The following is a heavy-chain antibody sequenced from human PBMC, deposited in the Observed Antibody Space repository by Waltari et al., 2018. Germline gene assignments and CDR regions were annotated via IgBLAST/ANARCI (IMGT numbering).Heavy chain of an antibody. CDR2: IIPILGIA. J-gene: IGHJ4*02. Sequence: QVQLVQSGAEVKKPGSSVKVSCKASGGTFSSYTISWVRQAPGQGLEWMGRIIPILGIANYAQKFQGRVTITADKSTSTAYMELSSLRSEDTAVYFCARDSYYGSGSQRAYWGQGTLVTVSS. CDR1: GGTFSSYT. V-gene: IGHV1-69*08. D-gene: IGHD3-10*01. CDR3: ARDSYYGSGSQRAY.